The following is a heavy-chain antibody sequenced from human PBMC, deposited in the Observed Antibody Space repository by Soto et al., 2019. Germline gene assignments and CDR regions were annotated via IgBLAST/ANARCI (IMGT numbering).Heavy chain of an antibody. J-gene: IGHJ5*02. Sequence: QVQLVESGGGLVKPGWSLRLSCAASGIIFSDYMSWVRQAPGKGLEWLSYISGSGRTIYSADSVKGRFTISRDNATNSLHLQMNNLRAEETAVYYCARLPFPWGWFDPWGQGTLVPVSS. CDR2: ISGSGRTI. CDR1: GIIFSDY. CDR3: ARLPFPWGWFDP. V-gene: IGHV3-11*01. D-gene: IGHD3-16*01.